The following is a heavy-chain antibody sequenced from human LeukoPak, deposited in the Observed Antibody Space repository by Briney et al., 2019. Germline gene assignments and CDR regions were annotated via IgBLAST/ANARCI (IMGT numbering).Heavy chain of an antibody. CDR1: GYTFTSYD. D-gene: IGHD6-13*01. CDR2: MNPNSGNT. V-gene: IGHV1-8*01. CDR3: ARGGYSSSWYLPDY. Sequence: ASVKVSCKASGYTFTSYDINWVRQATGQGLEWMGWMNPNSGNTGYAQKFQGRVTMTRNTSISTAYMELSSLRSEDTAVYYCARGGYSSSWYLPDYWDQGALVTVSS. J-gene: IGHJ4*02.